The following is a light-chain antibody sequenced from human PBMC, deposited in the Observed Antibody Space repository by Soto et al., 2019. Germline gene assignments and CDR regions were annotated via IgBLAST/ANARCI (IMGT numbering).Light chain of an antibody. CDR1: GSNIGSNA. V-gene: IGLV1-44*01. Sequence: QSVLTQPPSASGTPGQRVTISCSGSGSNIGSNAVNWYQHLPGTAPKLLIYSDNQRPSGVPDRFSGSKSGTSGSLAISGLQSEDEADYYCAVWDDSLDGLVFGTGTKATVL. CDR2: SDN. J-gene: IGLJ1*01. CDR3: AVWDDSLDGLV.